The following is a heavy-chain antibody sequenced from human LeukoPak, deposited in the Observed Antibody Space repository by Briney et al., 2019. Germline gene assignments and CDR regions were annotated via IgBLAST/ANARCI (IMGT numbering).Heavy chain of an antibody. D-gene: IGHD2-2*01. CDR2: ISSSSSYI. CDR3: ARGIVVVPAANNWFDP. CDR1: GFTFSSYS. V-gene: IGHV3-21*01. J-gene: IGHJ5*02. Sequence: PGGSLRLSCAASGFTFSSYSMNWVRQAPGKGLEWVSSISSSSSYIYYADSVRGRFTISRDNAKSSPYLQMNSLRAEDTAVYYCARGIVVVPAANNWFDPWGQGTLVTVSS.